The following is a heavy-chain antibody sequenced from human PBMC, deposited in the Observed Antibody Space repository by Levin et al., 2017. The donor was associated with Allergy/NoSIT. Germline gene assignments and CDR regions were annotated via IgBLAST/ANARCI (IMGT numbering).Heavy chain of an antibody. CDR3: AAYLYELAY. CDR1: GYQFTDYN. J-gene: IGHJ4*02. CDR2: ISPNNADT. D-gene: IGHD2/OR15-2a*01. V-gene: IGHV1-2*02. Sequence: ASVKVSCKTSGYQFTDYNIHWVRQAPGQGLEWMGWISPNNADTNVAQTFQGRVSLTRDTSISTGYMELSGLTSDDTAVYYCAAYLYELAYWGQGTLVTVSS.